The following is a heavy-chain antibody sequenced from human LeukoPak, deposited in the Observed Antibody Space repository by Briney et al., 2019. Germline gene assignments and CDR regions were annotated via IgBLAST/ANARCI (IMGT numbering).Heavy chain of an antibody. CDR1: GFTVSGNY. Sequence: GGSLRLSCAASGFTVSGNYMSWVRQAPGKGLEWVSVIYSGGSAYYADSVKGRFTISRDNSKNTLYLQMNSLRAEDTAVYYCARYNWTGAFDIWGQGTMVTVSS. CDR2: IYSGGSA. J-gene: IGHJ3*02. CDR3: ARYNWTGAFDI. D-gene: IGHD1-20*01. V-gene: IGHV3-53*01.